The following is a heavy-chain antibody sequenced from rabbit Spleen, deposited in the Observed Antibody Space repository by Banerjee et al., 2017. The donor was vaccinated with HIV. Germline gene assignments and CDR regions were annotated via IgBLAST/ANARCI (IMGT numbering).Heavy chain of an antibody. CDR2: INASTGKP. CDR3: ARDLVGVIGWNFYL. Sequence: QEQLVESGGGLVQPGGSLKLSCTASGFSFSDRDVMCWVRQAPGKGLEWIACINASTGKPVYATWASGRFTISRTSSTTVTLRMTSLTAADRATYFCARDLVGVIGWNFYLWGPGTLVTVS. CDR1: GFSFSDRDV. V-gene: IGHV1S45*01. D-gene: IGHD2-1*01. J-gene: IGHJ4*01.